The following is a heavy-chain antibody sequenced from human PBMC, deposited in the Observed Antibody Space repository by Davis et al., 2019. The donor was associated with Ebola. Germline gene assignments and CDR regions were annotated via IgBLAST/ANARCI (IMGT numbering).Heavy chain of an antibody. CDR3: ARGGSALSHDY. CDR2: IHSGGST. Sequence: GESLKIPCAAPGFTIHKNYMSWVRQAPGKGLEWVSIIHSGGSTHYADSVKGRFTVSRDDSKNTLYLQMNSLRAEDTAVYYCARGGSALSHDYWGQGSLVTVSS. V-gene: IGHV3-53*01. J-gene: IGHJ4*02. D-gene: IGHD6-25*01. CDR1: GFTIHKNY.